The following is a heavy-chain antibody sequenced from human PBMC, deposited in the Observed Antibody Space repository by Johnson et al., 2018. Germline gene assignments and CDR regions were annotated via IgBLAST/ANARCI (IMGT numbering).Heavy chain of an antibody. CDR1: GFTFSRYS. J-gene: IGHJ6*03. CDR2: ISFDGNNK. V-gene: IGHV3-30-3*01. Sequence: QVQLVESGGGVVQPGRSLRLSCAASGFTFSRYSMHWVRQAPGKGLEWMAVISFDGNNKYYADSVKGRFTTSRDNSNNTVYLQMNSLRTEDTAVFYCAREGAYKWKYDDYYYYMDVWGKGTTVTVYS. CDR3: AREGAYKWKYDDYYYYMDV. D-gene: IGHD1-7*01.